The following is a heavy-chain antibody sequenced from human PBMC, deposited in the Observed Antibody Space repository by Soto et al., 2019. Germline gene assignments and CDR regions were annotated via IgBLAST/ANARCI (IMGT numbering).Heavy chain of an antibody. D-gene: IGHD6-19*01. Sequence: EVKLLESGGGLVQPGGSLRLSCEASGFTFNNYAMSWVRQAPGKGLEWVSGISASGGRTYDADSVKGRFTISRDSSKSTLYLQMNSLRVEDTAVYYCAKDRARYSSGWFPFDYWGQGTLVTVSS. V-gene: IGHV3-23*01. CDR3: AKDRARYSSGWFPFDY. CDR2: ISASGGRT. CDR1: GFTFNNYA. J-gene: IGHJ4*02.